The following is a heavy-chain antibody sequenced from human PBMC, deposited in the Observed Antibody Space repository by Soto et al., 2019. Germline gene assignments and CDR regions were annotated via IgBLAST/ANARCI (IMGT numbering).Heavy chain of an antibody. CDR2: INPNSGGT. D-gene: IGHD2-2*02. CDR3: ARDQGYCSSTSCYTGGEYNWFDP. J-gene: IGHJ5*02. V-gene: IGHV1-2*04. CDR1: GYTFTSYY. Sequence: ASVKVSCKASGYTFTSYYMHWVRQAPGQGLEWMGWINPNSGGTNYAQKFQGWVTMTRDTSISTAYMELSRLRSDDTAVYYCARDQGYCSSTSCYTGGEYNWFDPWGQGTLVTVSS.